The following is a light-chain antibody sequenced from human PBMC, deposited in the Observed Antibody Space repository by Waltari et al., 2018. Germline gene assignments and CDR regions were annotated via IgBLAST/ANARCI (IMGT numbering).Light chain of an antibody. Sequence: ELVLTQSPGTLSLSPGERGTLSCRASQSVSRFLAWYQQKPGQAPRLLIYAASTRATSIAERFSGSGSGTDFSLTISRLEPEDFAVYYWQKYDRLPATFGQGTKVEIK. V-gene: IGKV3-20*01. J-gene: IGKJ1*01. CDR2: AAS. CDR3: QKYDRLPAT. CDR1: QSVSRF.